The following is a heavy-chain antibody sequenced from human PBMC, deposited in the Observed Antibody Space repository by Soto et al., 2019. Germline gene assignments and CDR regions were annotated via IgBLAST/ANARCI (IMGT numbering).Heavy chain of an antibody. CDR2: INHSGST. CDR1: GGSFTGYY. D-gene: IGHD3-3*01. V-gene: IGHV4-34*01. J-gene: IGHJ4*02. CDR3: ARGRKLRFCDY. Sequence: PSETLSLTCAVYGGSFTGYYRSWIRQPPGKGLEWIGEINHSGSTNYNPSLKRRVTISVDTTKNQFSLKLSSVTAADTAVYYCARGRKLRFCDYWGQGTLVTVSS.